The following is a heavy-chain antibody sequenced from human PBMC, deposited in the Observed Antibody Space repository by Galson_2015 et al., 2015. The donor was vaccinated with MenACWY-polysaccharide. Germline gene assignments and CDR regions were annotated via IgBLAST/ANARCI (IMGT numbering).Heavy chain of an antibody. CDR1: GFTFGDYA. J-gene: IGHJ4*02. V-gene: IGHV3-49*04. Sequence: SMRISCAAYGFTFGDYAMAWVRQAPGKGLEWVGFIRCKASGETTEYSSSVRGRFTISIDDSKTTAYLQMNSLQTEDTGIYYCTRDRPIDYWGQGTLVTVSS. CDR2: IRCKASGETT. CDR3: TRDRPIDY.